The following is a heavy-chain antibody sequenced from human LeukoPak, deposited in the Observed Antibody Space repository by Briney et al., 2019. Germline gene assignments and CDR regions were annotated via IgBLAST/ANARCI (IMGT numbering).Heavy chain of an antibody. CDR3: ARVDYDFWSGYYYFDY. Sequence: ASVKVSCKASGYAFTGYYMHWVRQALGQGLEWMGWINPNSGGTNYAQKFQGRVTMTRDTSISTAHMELSRLRSDDTAVYYCARVDYDFWSGYYYFDYWGQGTLVTVSS. CDR1: GYAFTGYY. V-gene: IGHV1-2*02. D-gene: IGHD3-3*01. CDR2: INPNSGGT. J-gene: IGHJ4*02.